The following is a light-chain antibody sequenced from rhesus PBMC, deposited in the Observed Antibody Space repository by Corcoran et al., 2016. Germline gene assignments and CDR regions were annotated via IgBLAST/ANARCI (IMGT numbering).Light chain of an antibody. V-gene: IGKV1-33*01. CDR1: QGISNA. Sequence: DIQMSQSPSSLSASVGDKITITCRASQGISNALAWYQQKPGKTPKLLIYAASSLASGVPSRVSVSRAGTDFTLTISSLQPEDFAVYYCQKYSSSPFTFGPGTKLDIK. CDR2: AAS. J-gene: IGKJ3*01. CDR3: QKYSSSPFT.